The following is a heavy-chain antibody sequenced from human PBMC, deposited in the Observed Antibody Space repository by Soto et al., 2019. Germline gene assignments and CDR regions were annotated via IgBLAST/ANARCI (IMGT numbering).Heavy chain of an antibody. CDR2: IITVLDKA. Sequence: QVQLVQSGAAVKKPGSAVKVSCKTSGGTFSTYTLSWVLQAPGQGLEGMGRIITVLDKADYAQRFQGRLTSTADRSTSTANMELSSLSSEDTAIYYWARGATAGDSAVHYWGQGTLVSVSS. J-gene: IGHJ4*02. CDR3: ARGATAGDSAVHY. CDR1: GGTFSTYT. V-gene: IGHV1-69*02. D-gene: IGHD2-21*01.